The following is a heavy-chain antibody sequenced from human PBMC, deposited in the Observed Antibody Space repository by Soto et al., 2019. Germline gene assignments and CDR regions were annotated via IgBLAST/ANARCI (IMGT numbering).Heavy chain of an antibody. D-gene: IGHD3-16*02. V-gene: IGHV3-7*01. CDR2: IKQDGSEK. Sequence: PGGSLRLSCAASGFTFSSYWMSWVRQAPGKGLEWVANIKQDGSEKYYVDSVKGRFTISRDNAKNSLYLQMNSLRAEDTAVYYCARGVSVEIYDYIWGSYRYRAFDIWGQGTMVTVSS. CDR1: GFTFSSYW. CDR3: ARGVSVEIYDYIWGSYRYRAFDI. J-gene: IGHJ3*02.